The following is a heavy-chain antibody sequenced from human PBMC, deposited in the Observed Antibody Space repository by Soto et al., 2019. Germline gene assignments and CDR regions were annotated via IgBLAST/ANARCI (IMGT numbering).Heavy chain of an antibody. Sequence: SETLSLTCTVSGGSISSSSYYWGWIRQPPGKGLEWIGTIYYSGKTYYNPSLKSRVTISFDTSKNQFSLKLSSVTAADTAVYYCGRLSVVMDFDYWGQGTLVTVSS. J-gene: IGHJ4*02. D-gene: IGHD3-22*01. CDR3: GRLSVVMDFDY. V-gene: IGHV4-39*01. CDR1: GGSISSSSYY. CDR2: IYYSGKT.